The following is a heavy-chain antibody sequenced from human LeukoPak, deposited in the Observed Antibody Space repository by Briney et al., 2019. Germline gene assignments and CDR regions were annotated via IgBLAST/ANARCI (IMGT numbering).Heavy chain of an antibody. CDR2: ISSSSSYI. CDR1: GFTFSSYS. D-gene: IGHD1-26*01. J-gene: IGHJ3*02. Sequence: GGSLRLSCAASGFTFSSYSMNWVRQAPGKGLEWVSSISSSSSYIYYADSVKGRFTISRDNAKNSLYLQMNSLRAEYTAVYYCARAGGSYHLDAFDIWGQGTMVTVSS. V-gene: IGHV3-21*01. CDR3: ARAGGSYHLDAFDI.